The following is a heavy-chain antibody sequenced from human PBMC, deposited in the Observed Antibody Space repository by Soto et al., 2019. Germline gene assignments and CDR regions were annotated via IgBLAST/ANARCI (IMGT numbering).Heavy chain of an antibody. CDR2: IIPIFGTA. CDR3: ARVPYYYYGMDV. J-gene: IGHJ6*02. CDR1: GGTFSSYA. Sequence: GASVKVSCKASGGTFSSYAISWVRQAPGQGLEWMGGIIPIFGTANYAQKFQGRVTITADESTSTAYMELSSLRSEDTAVYYRARVPYYYYGMDVWGQGTTVTVSS. V-gene: IGHV1-69*13.